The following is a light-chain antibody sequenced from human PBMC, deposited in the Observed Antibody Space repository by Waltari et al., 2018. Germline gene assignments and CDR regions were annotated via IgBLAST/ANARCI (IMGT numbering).Light chain of an antibody. CDR3: QTGGHGTWV. Sequence: QLVLTQSPSASASLGASVKLTCTLSSGHSSNVIAWLQQHPEKGPRYLMKVNSDGSHSKGDEIPDRCSGSSSGAERYLTISNRQSEDEADYYCQTGGHGTWVFGGGTKLTVL. J-gene: IGLJ3*02. CDR2: VNSDGSH. CDR1: SGHSSNV. V-gene: IGLV4-69*01.